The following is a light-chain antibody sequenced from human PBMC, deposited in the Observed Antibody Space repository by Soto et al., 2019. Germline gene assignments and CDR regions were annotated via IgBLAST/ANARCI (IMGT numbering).Light chain of an antibody. J-gene: IGKJ5*01. V-gene: IGKV3-11*01. Sequence: VFTQSPVTLSLSPGERSTLSFRASQSFRGLLAWYQQKPGQAPRLLIYDAYNRATGIPPRLSGSGSGTDFTLTIRSLEPEDSAVYYCQQRHMWPITFGQGTRLEIK. CDR2: DAY. CDR1: QSFRGL. CDR3: QQRHMWPIT.